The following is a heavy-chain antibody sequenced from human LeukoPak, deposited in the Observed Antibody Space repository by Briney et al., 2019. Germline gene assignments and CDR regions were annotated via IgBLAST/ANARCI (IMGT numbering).Heavy chain of an antibody. V-gene: IGHV5-51*01. Sequence: GESLKISCKGSGYSFTTDYIGWVRQMPGKGLEWMGIIYPGDSETKYSPSFQGPVTFSVDKSITTAFLQWSSLKASDTAMYYCARGPRTDYCSSTSCYGDYWGQGTLVTVSS. J-gene: IGHJ4*02. CDR1: GYSFTTDY. CDR2: IYPGDSET. CDR3: ARGPRTDYCSSTSCYGDY. D-gene: IGHD2-2*01.